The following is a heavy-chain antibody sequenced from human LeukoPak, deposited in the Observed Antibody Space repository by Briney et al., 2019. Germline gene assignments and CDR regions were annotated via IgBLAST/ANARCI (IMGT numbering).Heavy chain of an antibody. Sequence: SETLSLTCAVYGGSFSGYYWSWIRQPPGKGLEWIGEINHSGSTNYNPSLKSRVTISVDTSKNQFSLKLNSVTAADTAVYYCVRHQGFWSGYYYYWGQGTLVTVSS. CDR3: VRHQGFWSGYYYY. V-gene: IGHV4-34*01. CDR2: INHSGST. J-gene: IGHJ4*02. CDR1: GGSFSGYY. D-gene: IGHD3-3*01.